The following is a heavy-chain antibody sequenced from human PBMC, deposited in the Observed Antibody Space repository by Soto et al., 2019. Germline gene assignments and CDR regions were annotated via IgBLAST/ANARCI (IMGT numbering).Heavy chain of an antibody. CDR2: IYITGTT. Sequence: SETLSLTCKVSGTSIRHFYWTWIRQTAGKGLEWIGRIYITGTTSLNPSLKSRVTMSMDASKNEFSLNLTSVTAADTAAYYCVRDRADFSSTYYHYFSVWGRGIQVTVSS. V-gene: IGHV4-4*07. J-gene: IGHJ2*01. D-gene: IGHD2-2*01. CDR3: VRDRADFSSTYYHYFSV. CDR1: GTSIRHFY.